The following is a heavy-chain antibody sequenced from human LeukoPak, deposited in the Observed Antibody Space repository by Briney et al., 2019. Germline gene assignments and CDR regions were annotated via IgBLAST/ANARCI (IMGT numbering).Heavy chain of an antibody. CDR3: ARDPLGDYDSSGYQPP. J-gene: IGHJ5*02. Sequence: SETLSLTCTVSGGSISSYYWSWIRQPPGKGLEWIGYIYYGGSTNYNPSLKSRVTISVDTSKNQFSLKLSSVTAADTAVYYCARDPLGDYDSSGYQPPWGQGTLVTVSS. V-gene: IGHV4-59*01. CDR1: GGSISSYY. D-gene: IGHD3-22*01. CDR2: IYYGGST.